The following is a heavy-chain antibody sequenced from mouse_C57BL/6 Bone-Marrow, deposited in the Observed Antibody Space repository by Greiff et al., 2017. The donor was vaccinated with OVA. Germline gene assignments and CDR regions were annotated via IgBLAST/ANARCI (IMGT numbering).Heavy chain of an antibody. CDR3: ARMNYYGSSWYFDV. J-gene: IGHJ1*03. V-gene: IGHV8-8*01. Sequence: QVTLKVSGPGILQPSQTLSLTCSFSGFSLSTFGMGVGWIRQPSGKGLEWLAHIWWDDDKYYNPALKSRLTISKDTSKNQVFLKIANGDTADTATYYCARMNYYGSSWYFDVWGTGTTVTVSS. CDR1: GFSLSTFGMG. D-gene: IGHD1-1*01. CDR2: IWWDDDK.